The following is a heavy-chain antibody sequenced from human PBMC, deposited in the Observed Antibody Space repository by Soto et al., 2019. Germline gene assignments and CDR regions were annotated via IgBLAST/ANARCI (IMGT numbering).Heavy chain of an antibody. CDR2: INPDSGDT. CDR1: GYSFTGYY. Sequence: QVQLVQSGAEVKKPGASVKVSCKASGYSFTGYYIHWVRQAPGQGLEWMGWINPDSGDTSYAQKFQAWVTMTRDTSISTAHMQLSSLKSDDTAVYYCARDGVSPFDFWGPGTLVTVSS. CDR3: ARDGVSPFDF. V-gene: IGHV1-2*04. D-gene: IGHD2-8*01. J-gene: IGHJ4*01.